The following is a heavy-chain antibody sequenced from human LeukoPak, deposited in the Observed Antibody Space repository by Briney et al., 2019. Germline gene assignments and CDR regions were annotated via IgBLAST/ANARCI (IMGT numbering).Heavy chain of an antibody. V-gene: IGHV1-69*04. CDR2: IIPILGIA. CDR1: GGTFSSYA. D-gene: IGHD1-1*01. CDR3: ARAVERRLYYYYGMDV. Sequence: SAKVSCKASGGTFSSYAISWVRQAPGQGLEWMGRIIPILGIANYAQKFQGRVTITADKSTSTAYMELSSLRSEDTAVYYCARAVERRLYYYYGMDVWGQGTTVTVSS. J-gene: IGHJ6*02.